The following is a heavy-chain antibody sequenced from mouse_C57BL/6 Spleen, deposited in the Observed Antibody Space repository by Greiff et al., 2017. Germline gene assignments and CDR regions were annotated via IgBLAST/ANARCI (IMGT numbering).Heavy chain of an antibody. D-gene: IGHD2-5*01. CDR3: ARGSNYVGDY. V-gene: IGHV1-55*01. Sequence: VQLKQSGAELVKPGASVKMSCKASGYTFTSYWITWVKQRPGQGLEWIGDIYPGSGSTNYNEKFKSKATLTVDTSSSTAYMQLSSLTSEDSAVYYCARGSNYVGDYWGQGTTLTVSS. J-gene: IGHJ2*01. CDR1: GYTFTSYW. CDR2: IYPGSGST.